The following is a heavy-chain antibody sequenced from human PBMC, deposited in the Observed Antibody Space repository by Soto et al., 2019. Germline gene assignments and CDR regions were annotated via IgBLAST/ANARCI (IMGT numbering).Heavy chain of an antibody. D-gene: IGHD3-10*01. Sequence: QVQLVQSGAEVKKPGSSVKVSCKASGGTFSRYTINWVLQAPGQGLEWMGRISPIAAIANYTQNFQGRVTITVDKSPTTAYMELSSRRSDDTAVYYCARGSTIVRGAPSWFDPWGQGTLFTVSS. CDR3: ARGSTIVRGAPSWFDP. CDR2: ISPIAAIA. V-gene: IGHV1-69*02. CDR1: GGTFSRYT. J-gene: IGHJ5*02.